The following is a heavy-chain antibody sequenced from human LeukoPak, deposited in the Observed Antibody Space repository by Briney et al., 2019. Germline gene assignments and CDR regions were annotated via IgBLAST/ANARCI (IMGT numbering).Heavy chain of an antibody. CDR2: INPSGGST. CDR1: GYTFTSYY. Sequence: ASVTVSCTASGYTFTSYYMHWVRQAPGQGLEWMGMINPSGGSTNYAQKLQGRVTMTRDTSTSTVYLELSSLRSEDTAVYYCAGVLVGAIGNYFDYWGQGTLVTVSS. J-gene: IGHJ4*02. CDR3: AGVLVGAIGNYFDY. V-gene: IGHV1-46*01. D-gene: IGHD1-26*01.